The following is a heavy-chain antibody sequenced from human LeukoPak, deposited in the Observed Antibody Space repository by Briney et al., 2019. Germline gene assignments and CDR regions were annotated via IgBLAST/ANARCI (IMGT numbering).Heavy chain of an antibody. CDR2: ISYDGSNK. J-gene: IGHJ6*02. CDR1: GFTFSSYA. CDR3: ARDRGGSSWPRYYYGMDV. V-gene: IGHV3-30*04. Sequence: PGGSLRLSCAASGFTFSSYAMHWVRQAPGKGLEWVAVISYDGSNKYYADSVKGRFTISRDNSKNTLYLQMNSLRAEDTAVYYCARDRGGSSWPRYYYGMDVWGQGTTVTVSS. D-gene: IGHD6-13*01.